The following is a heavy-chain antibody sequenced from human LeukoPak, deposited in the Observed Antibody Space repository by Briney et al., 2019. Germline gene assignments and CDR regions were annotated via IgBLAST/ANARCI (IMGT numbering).Heavy chain of an antibody. D-gene: IGHD6-19*01. V-gene: IGHV1-18*01. Sequence: GASPKLSCKVSGYTFNKHGISWVRHAPRQGLEWMGWISCYNGDTHYAQKFQGRVTMTTDTSTTTAYMELRSLRSDDTALYYCATDPTNTSDRYAFFDYWGQGNQVTVSS. CDR2: ISCYNGDT. J-gene: IGHJ4*02. CDR3: ATDPTNTSDRYAFFDY. CDR1: GYTFNKHG.